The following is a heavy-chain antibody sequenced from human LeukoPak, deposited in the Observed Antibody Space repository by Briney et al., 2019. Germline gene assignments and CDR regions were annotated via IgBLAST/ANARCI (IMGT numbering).Heavy chain of an antibody. Sequence: GGSLRLSCAASGFTFSDYYMSWIRQAPGKGLEWVSYISSSGSTIYDADSVKGRFTISRDNAKTSLYLQMNSLRAEDTAVYYCARDLSGVTGYTYGRGIDYWGQGTLVTVSS. D-gene: IGHD5-18*01. J-gene: IGHJ4*02. CDR2: ISSSGSTI. CDR1: GFTFSDYY. V-gene: IGHV3-11*04. CDR3: ARDLSGVTGYTYGRGIDY.